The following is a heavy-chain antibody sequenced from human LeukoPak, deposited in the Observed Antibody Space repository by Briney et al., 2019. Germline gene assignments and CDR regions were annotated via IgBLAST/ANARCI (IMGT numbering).Heavy chain of an antibody. CDR2: INPKNGVT. J-gene: IGHJ3*02. D-gene: IGHD1-1*01. CDR3: AREGTGTTNDAFDI. V-gene: IGHV1-2*02. CDR1: GYILTDYY. Sequence: ASMKVSCKASGYILTDYYIHWVRQAPGQGPEWMGWINPKNGVTNFPRRVQGRVTMTRDTSTSTAYMDLSRLTIDDTAVYFCAREGTGTTNDAFDIWGQGTVVTVSS.